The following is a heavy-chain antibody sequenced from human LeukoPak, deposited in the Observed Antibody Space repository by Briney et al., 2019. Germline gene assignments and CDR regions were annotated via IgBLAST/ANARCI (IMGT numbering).Heavy chain of an antibody. CDR2: IKQDGSEK. Sequence: GGSLRLSCPASGFTFSSYWMSWVRQAPGKGLEWVANIKQDGSEKYYVDSVKGRFTISRDNAKNSLYLQMNSLRAEDTAVYYCARDLCCSSTSPSDYWGQGTLVTVSS. CDR1: GFTFSSYW. J-gene: IGHJ4*02. V-gene: IGHV3-7*01. D-gene: IGHD2-2*01. CDR3: ARDLCCSSTSPSDY.